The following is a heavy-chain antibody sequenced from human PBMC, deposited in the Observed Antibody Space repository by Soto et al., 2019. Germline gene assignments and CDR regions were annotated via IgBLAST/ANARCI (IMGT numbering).Heavy chain of an antibody. CDR1: GGSFSGYY. J-gene: IGHJ6*03. CDR2: INHSGST. V-gene: IGHV4-34*01. D-gene: IGHD2-2*01. Sequence: SETLSLTCAVYGGSFSGYYWSWIRQPPGKGLEWIGEINHSGSTNYNPSLKSRVTISVDTSKNQFSLKLSSVTAADTAVYYCSRIVVVPAAMDLYYYYYYYMDVWGKGTTVTLSS. CDR3: SRIVVVPAAMDLYYYYYYYMDV.